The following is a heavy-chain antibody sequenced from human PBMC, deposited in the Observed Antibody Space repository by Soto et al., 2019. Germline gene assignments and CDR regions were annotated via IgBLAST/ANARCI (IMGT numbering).Heavy chain of an antibody. D-gene: IGHD5-12*01. CDR2: VYGDSGNT. Sequence: QVHLVQSGAEGKEPGASVKVSCKTSGYTFTSYAIHWVRQVPGQRLEWMGWVYGDSGNTKYLEKFQDRVTFTRDTSASTAYMEVSNLRSEDTALYFCAAVDIGDYWGQGTLVTVSS. CDR3: AAVDIGDY. CDR1: GYTFTSYA. J-gene: IGHJ4*02. V-gene: IGHV1-3*01.